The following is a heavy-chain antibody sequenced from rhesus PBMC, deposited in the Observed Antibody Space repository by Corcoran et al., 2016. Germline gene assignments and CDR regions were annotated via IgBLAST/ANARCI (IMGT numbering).Heavy chain of an antibody. V-gene: IGHV4-106*01. CDR2: ICGSFDNT. J-gene: IGHJ4*01. CDR3: ARPSNDWDFDD. Sequence: QVQLQESGPGLVKPSETLSLTCAVSGDHNSANVYWNRFRQDPGKGLEWFGSICGSFDNTYYNPSLKIRVTISTDTSKNQFSLKLTSVTAADTAVYYCARPSNDWDFDDWGQGVLVTVSS. D-gene: IGHD1-14*01. CDR1: GDHNSANVY.